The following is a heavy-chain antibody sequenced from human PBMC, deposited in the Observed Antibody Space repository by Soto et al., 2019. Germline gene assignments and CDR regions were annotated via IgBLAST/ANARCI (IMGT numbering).Heavy chain of an antibody. CDR2: ISGSGDST. CDR3: AKDHLVWFGELAVPRPWDYGMDV. J-gene: IGHJ6*02. Sequence: GGSLRLSCVASGFTFSNYAMSWVRQAPGKGLEWVSAISGSGDSTYYADSVKGRFTISRDNSKNTLSLQMNSLRAEDTAVYYCAKDHLVWFGELAVPRPWDYGMDVWGQGTTVTVSS. CDR1: GFTFSNYA. D-gene: IGHD3-10*01. V-gene: IGHV3-23*01.